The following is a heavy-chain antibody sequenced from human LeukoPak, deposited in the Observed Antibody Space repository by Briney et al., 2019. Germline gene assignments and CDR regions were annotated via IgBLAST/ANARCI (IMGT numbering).Heavy chain of an antibody. CDR2: IKNNGGN. V-gene: IGHV4-59*01. Sequence: SETLSLTCTVSGGSISTYSWNWIRQPPGQGLQWIGYIKNNGGNYNNPSLKSRVTISLDTSKNQFSLKLTSVTAADTAVYYCARDAGGTWFDPWGQGILVTVSS. CDR1: GGSISTYS. CDR3: ARDAGGTWFDP. J-gene: IGHJ5*02.